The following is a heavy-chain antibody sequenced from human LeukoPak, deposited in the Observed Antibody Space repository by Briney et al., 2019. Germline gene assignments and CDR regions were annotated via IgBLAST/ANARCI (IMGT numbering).Heavy chain of an antibody. CDR1: GYTFTGYY. CDR2: INPNSGGT. J-gene: IGHJ4*02. D-gene: IGHD1-26*01. Sequence: ASVKVSCKASGYTFTGYYMHWVRQAPGQGLEWMGWINPNSGGTNYAQKFQGRVTMTRDTSISTAYMELSRLRSDDTAVYYCARGLKVRSYTFDYWGQGTLVTVSS. V-gene: IGHV1-2*02. CDR3: ARGLKVRSYTFDY.